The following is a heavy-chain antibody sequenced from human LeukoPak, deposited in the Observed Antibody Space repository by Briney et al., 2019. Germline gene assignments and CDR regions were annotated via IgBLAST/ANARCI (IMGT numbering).Heavy chain of an antibody. CDR2: MNSYRGNT. J-gene: IGHJ4*02. CDR3: ARANYYGSGKKDLDY. D-gene: IGHD3-10*01. CDR1: GCTFTTYD. V-gene: IGHV1-8*01. Sequence: GASVKVSCKGSGCTFTTYDIHEVRQASGRGVAWMGFMNSYRGNTGYPQKFQGRVTMTTNTYMSTAYMELSRMRSEDTAVYYCARANYYGSGKKDLDYWGQGTLVTVSS.